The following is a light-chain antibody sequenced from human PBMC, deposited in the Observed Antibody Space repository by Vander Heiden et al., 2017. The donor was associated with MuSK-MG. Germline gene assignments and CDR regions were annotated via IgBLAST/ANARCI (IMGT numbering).Light chain of an antibody. Sequence: EIVLPQSPVTLSLSPGERATVPCRASQSVRSSQLAWYQQKPGQAPRLLIYGASSRATGIPDRFSGSGSGTDFTLTISRLEPEDFAVYYCQQYGSSPPWTFGQGTKVEIK. CDR1: QSVRSSQ. J-gene: IGKJ1*01. CDR2: GAS. V-gene: IGKV3-20*01. CDR3: QQYGSSPPWT.